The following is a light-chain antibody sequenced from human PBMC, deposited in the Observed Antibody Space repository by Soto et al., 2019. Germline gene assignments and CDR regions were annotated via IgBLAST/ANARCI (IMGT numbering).Light chain of an antibody. J-gene: IGKJ3*01. CDR2: AAS. CDR3: QNYNWPPFT. CDR1: QCISTS. Sequence: DIQMTQSPSSLSASVGDRVTISCRASQCISTSWDWYQQKPGKAPRLLIYAASSLQSGVSCRFTGSGSGTDFTLTISSLQPEDVETYYCQNYNWPPFTFGPGTKVDLK. V-gene: IGKV1-27*01.